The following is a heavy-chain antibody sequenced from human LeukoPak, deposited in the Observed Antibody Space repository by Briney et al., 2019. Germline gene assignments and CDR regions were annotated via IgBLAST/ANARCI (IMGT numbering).Heavy chain of an antibody. J-gene: IGHJ3*02. CDR1: GFTFSSYG. V-gene: IGHV3-23*01. D-gene: IGHD3-10*01. CDR3: AKDLVRGVSLLDAFDI. CDR2: ISGSGGST. Sequence: GGSLRLSCAASGFTFSSYGMSWVRQAPGKGLEWVSAISGSGGSTYYADSVKGRFTISRDNSKNTLYLQMNSLRAEDTAVYYCAKDLVRGVSLLDAFDIWGQGTMVTVSS.